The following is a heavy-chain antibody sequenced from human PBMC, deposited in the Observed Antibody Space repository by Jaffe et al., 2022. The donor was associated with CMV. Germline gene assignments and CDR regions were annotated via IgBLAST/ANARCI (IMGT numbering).Heavy chain of an antibody. CDR1: GYTFTGYY. CDR2: INPNSGVT. J-gene: IGHJ6*03. V-gene: IGHV1-2*02. D-gene: IGHD3-16*01. Sequence: QVQVVQSGAEVKKPGASVKVSCKAVGYTFTGYYVHWVRQAPGQGLEWMGWINPNSGVTKFAQKFQGRVTMTSDTSINTANMELSRLRSDDSAVYYCVRQDRIRGTHVYYMDLWGKGTTVTVSS. CDR3: VRQDRIRGTHVYYMDL.